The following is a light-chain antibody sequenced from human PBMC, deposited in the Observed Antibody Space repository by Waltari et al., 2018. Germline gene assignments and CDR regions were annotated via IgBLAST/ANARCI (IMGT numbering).Light chain of an antibody. CDR1: QSVDRW. CDR2: GAS. Sequence: DIQMTQSPYNLTASVGDRVTITCRASQSVDRWLTWFQQKPDKAPQLLIYGASGLASGVPSRFSGSWSGTEFTLTISSLQPEDAATYYCQQCAASSWTFGQGTKVEIK. V-gene: IGKV1-5*03. CDR3: QQCAASSWT. J-gene: IGKJ1*01.